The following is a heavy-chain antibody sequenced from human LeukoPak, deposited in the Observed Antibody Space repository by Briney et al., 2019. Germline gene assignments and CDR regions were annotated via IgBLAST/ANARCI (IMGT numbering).Heavy chain of an antibody. CDR3: ARHRNKKHLTPFDY. CDR2: IYYSGST. Sequence: KPSETLSLTCTVSGGSISSYYWSWIRQPPGKGLEWIGYIYYSGSTNYNPSLKSRVTISVDTSKNQFSLKLSSVTAADTAVYYCARHRNKKHLTPFDYWGQGTLVTVSS. D-gene: IGHD1-14*01. CDR1: GGSISSYY. V-gene: IGHV4-59*01. J-gene: IGHJ4*02.